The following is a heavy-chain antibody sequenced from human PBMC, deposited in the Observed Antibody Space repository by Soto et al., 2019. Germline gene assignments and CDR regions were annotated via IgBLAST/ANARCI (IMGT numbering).Heavy chain of an antibody. V-gene: IGHV4-30-4*01. CDR1: GASINSGDYY. J-gene: IGHJ4*02. Sequence: SETLSLTCTVSGASINSGDYYWSWIRQPPGKGLEWIGYIYYSGSTYYNPSLKSRVTISGDTSKNQFSLKLSSVTAADTAVYYCATVDYDFWSGLAYWGQGTLVTVSS. D-gene: IGHD3-3*01. CDR3: ATVDYDFWSGLAY. CDR2: IYYSGST.